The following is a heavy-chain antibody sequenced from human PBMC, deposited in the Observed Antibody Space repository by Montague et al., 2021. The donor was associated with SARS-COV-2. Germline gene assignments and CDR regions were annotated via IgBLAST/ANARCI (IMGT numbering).Heavy chain of an antibody. CDR2: IYYSGTT. V-gene: IGHV4-39*02. CDR1: SGSIISSGYY. CDR3: ARGMIRGVTTPFDY. J-gene: IGHJ4*02. Sequence: SETLSLTCSVSSGSIISSGYYWGWIRQPPGKELEWIGNIYYSGTTYYNPSLQSRGTISVDTSKNHLPLRLSSVTAADTAVYFCARGMIRGVTTPFDYWDQGSQVTVSS. D-gene: IGHD3-10*01.